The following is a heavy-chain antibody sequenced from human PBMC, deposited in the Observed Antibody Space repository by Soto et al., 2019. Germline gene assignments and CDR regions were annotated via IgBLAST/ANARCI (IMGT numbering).Heavy chain of an antibody. CDR2: INSDGSST. CDR1: GFTFSSYW. J-gene: IGHJ5*02. CDR3: ARASLPPAVVPAASNWFDP. V-gene: IGHV3-74*01. Sequence: GGSLRLSCAASGFTFSSYWMHWVRQAPGKGLVWVSRINSDGSSTSYADSVKGRFTISRDNAKNTLYLQMNSLRAEDTAVYSCARASLPPAVVPAASNWFDPWGQGTLVTVSS. D-gene: IGHD2-2*01.